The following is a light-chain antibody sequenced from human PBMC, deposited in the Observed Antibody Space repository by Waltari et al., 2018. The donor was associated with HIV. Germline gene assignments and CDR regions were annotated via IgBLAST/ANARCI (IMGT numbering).Light chain of an antibody. Sequence: QSVLTQAPSASGTPGQTVTISCSGSSSNIGRNTVNWFQQFPGTAPKLLIYSNNPRPSGVPDRFSGAKSGTSASLAISGLRSEDEADYYCAAWDDSLNGHVVFGGGTKLTVL. CDR3: AAWDDSLNGHVV. CDR1: SSNIGRNT. J-gene: IGLJ2*01. CDR2: SNN. V-gene: IGLV1-44*01.